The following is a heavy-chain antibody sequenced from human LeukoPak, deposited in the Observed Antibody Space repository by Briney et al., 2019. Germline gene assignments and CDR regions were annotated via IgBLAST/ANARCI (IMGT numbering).Heavy chain of an antibody. Sequence: GGSLRLSCAASGFTFSNAWMSWVRQAPGKGLEWVGRIKSKTDGGTTDYAAPVKGRFTISRDDSKNTLYLQMNSLRAEDTAVYYCARVGGPLVDTAMVWDPNYYYYMDVWGKGTTVTVSS. CDR2: IKSKTDGGTT. J-gene: IGHJ6*03. CDR3: ARVGGPLVDTAMVWDPNYYYYMDV. CDR1: GFTFSNAW. V-gene: IGHV3-15*01. D-gene: IGHD5-18*01.